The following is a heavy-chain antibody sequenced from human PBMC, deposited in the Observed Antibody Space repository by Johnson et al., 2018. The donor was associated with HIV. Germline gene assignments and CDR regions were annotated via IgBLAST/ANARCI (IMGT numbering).Heavy chain of an antibody. CDR3: ARDSNSWTRSDAFDI. J-gene: IGHJ3*02. CDR1: RFIFSDYY. D-gene: IGHD6-13*01. V-gene: IGHV3-11*04. CDR2: ISSSGSSI. Sequence: QVQLVESGGGLVKPGGSLRLSCAASRFIFSDYYMSWIRQAPGKGLEWVSYISSSGSSIYYADSVKGRFTISRDNAKNSLYLQINSLRADDTGVYYCARDSNSWTRSDAFDIWGQGTMVTVSS.